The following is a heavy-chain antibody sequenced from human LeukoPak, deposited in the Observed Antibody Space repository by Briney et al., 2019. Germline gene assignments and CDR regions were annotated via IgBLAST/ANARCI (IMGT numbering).Heavy chain of an antibody. D-gene: IGHD3-22*01. CDR3: ARSIYYYDSSGPFDY. CDR1: GFTFSDYY. J-gene: IGHJ4*02. Sequence: GGSLRLSCAASGFTFSDYYMSWIRQAPGKGLEWVSYISSSGSTIYYADSVKGRFTISRDNAKNSLYLQMNSLRAEDTAVYYCARSIYYYDSSGPFDYWGQGPLVTVSS. CDR2: ISSSGSTI. V-gene: IGHV3-11*01.